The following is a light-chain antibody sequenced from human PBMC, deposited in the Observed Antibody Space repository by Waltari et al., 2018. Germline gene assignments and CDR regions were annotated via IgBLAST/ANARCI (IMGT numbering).Light chain of an antibody. V-gene: IGKV3-20*01. CDR1: ESVTKY. J-gene: IGKJ1*01. CDR2: GAS. CDR3: QQYVSSPKT. Sequence: EIVLTQSPGTLSLSPGERATLSCRASESVTKYVAWYQHKPGQAPRLLIYGASTRVIGIPDRISGSGSGTYFTLTITRLEPEDFAMYYCQQYVSSPKTFGPGTKVEIK.